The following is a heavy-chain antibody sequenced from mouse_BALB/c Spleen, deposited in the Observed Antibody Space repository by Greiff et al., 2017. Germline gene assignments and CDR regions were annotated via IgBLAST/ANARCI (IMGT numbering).Heavy chain of an antibody. V-gene: IGHV2-2*02. CDR3: ARLWLLRGYYAMDY. Sequence: VKLMESGPGLVQPSQSLSITCTVSGFSLTSYGVHWVRQSPGKGLEWLGVIWSGGSTDYNAAFISRLSISKDNSKSQVFFKMNSLQANDTAIYYCARLWLLRGYYAMDYWGQGTSVTVSS. CDR2: IWSGGST. CDR1: GFSLTSYG. J-gene: IGHJ4*01. D-gene: IGHD2-3*01.